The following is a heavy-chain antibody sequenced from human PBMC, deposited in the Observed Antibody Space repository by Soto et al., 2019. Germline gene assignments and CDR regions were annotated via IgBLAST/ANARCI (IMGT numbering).Heavy chain of an antibody. Sequence: PSQTLSLTCTVSGGSVSSGSYYWSWIRQPPWLGLEWIRYIFYSGTTTYNPSLKSRVTMSLYTSKMPFSLQLSSVTAEDTAVYYCATVSIPYYYHTSGQSYFDYWGQGTLVNVSS. D-gene: IGHD3-22*01. CDR2: IFYSGTT. CDR1: GGSVSSGSYY. J-gene: IGHJ4*02. CDR3: ATVSIPYYYHTSGQSYFDY. V-gene: IGHV4-61*01.